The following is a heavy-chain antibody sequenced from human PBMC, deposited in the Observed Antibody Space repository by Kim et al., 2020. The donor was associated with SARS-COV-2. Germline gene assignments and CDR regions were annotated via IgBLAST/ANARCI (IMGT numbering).Heavy chain of an antibody. CDR1: GFTFSSYW. D-gene: IGHD5-12*01. V-gene: IGHV3-74*01. CDR2: INSDGSST. Sequence: GGSLRLSCAASGFTFSSYWMHWVRQAPGKGLVWVSRINSDGSSTSYADSVKGRFTISRDNANNTLYLQMNSLRAEDTAVYYCARRGSGWGRDGYNQGYWGQGTLVTVSS. CDR3: ARRGSGWGRDGYNQGY. J-gene: IGHJ4*02.